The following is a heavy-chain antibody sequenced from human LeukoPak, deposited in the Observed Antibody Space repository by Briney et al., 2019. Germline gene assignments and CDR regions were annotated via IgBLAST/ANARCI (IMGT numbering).Heavy chain of an antibody. V-gene: IGHV4-31*03. J-gene: IGHJ4*02. CDR1: GDSISSNGYY. CDR2: IYHRGDT. D-gene: IGHD3-10*01. Sequence: SETLSLTCTVSGDSISSNGYYWSWIRQHPERGLEWIGYIYHRGDTYYNPSLRSRISVSIDTSKNQFSLKLSSVTAADTAVYYCARENTGFDYWGQGTLVTVSS. CDR3: ARENTGFDY.